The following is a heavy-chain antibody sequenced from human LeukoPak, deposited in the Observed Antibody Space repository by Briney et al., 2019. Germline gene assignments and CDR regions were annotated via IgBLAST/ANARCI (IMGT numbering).Heavy chain of an antibody. Sequence: GESLKISCKGSGYSFTSYWIGWVRQMPGKGLEWVGIIYPGDSDTRYSPSFQGQVTISADKSISTAYLQWSSLKASDTAMYYCARHKNDRAHNPKYYYYGMDVWGQGTTVTVSS. CDR2: IYPGDSDT. CDR3: ARHKNDRAHNPKYYYYGMDV. J-gene: IGHJ6*02. V-gene: IGHV5-51*01. CDR1: GYSFTSYW. D-gene: IGHD1-1*01.